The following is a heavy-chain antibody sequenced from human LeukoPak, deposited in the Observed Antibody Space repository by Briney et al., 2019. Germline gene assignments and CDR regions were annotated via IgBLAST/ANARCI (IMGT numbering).Heavy chain of an antibody. CDR1: GGSFSGYY. J-gene: IGHJ4*02. Sequence: SESLSLTCAVYGGSFSGYYWSWIRQPPGKGLEWVGEITNSRSTKYNSSLKSRVTISVDTSKNQFSLNLRSLTAADTAVYYCARGLASGYPPIPFDYWGQGTLVTVSS. CDR3: ARGLASGYPPIPFDY. CDR2: ITNSRST. D-gene: IGHD3-3*01. V-gene: IGHV4-34*01.